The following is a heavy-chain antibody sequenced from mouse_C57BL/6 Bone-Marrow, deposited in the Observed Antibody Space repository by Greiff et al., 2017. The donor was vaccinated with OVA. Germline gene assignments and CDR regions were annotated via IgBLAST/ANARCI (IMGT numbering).Heavy chain of an antibody. J-gene: IGHJ4*01. V-gene: IGHV1-80*01. CDR3: ARRQLRLHYYAMDY. CDR2: IYPGDGDT. D-gene: IGHD3-2*02. Sequence: VQLVESGAELVKPGASVKISCKASGYAFSSYWVNWVKQRPGKGLEWIGQIYPGDGDTNYNGKFKGKATLTADKSSSTAYMQLSSLTSEDSAVYFCARRQLRLHYYAMDYWGQGTSVTVSS. CDR1: GYAFSSYW.